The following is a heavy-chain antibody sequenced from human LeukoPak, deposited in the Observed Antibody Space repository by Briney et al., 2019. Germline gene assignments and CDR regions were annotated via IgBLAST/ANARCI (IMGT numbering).Heavy chain of an antibody. V-gene: IGHV4-34*01. CDR2: INHSGRT. CDR3: ARESRQWLIRGYDY. CDR1: GGSFSGSY. J-gene: IGHJ4*02. D-gene: IGHD6-19*01. Sequence: PSETLSLTCAVYGGSFSGSYWSWIRQPPGKGLEWIGEINHSGRTNYNPSLKSRVTISVDTSKNQFSLKLSSVTAADTAVYYCARESRQWLIRGYDYWGQGTLVTVSS.